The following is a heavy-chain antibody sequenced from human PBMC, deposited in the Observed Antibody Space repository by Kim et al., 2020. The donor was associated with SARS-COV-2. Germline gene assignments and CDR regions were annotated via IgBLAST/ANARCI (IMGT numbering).Heavy chain of an antibody. CDR1: GYTFTSYA. V-gene: IGHV7-4-1*02. J-gene: IGHJ6*02. D-gene: IGHD5-18*01. Sequence: ASVKVSCKASGYTFTSYAMNWVRQAPGQGLEWMGWINTNTGNPTYAQGFTGRFVFSLDTSVSTAYLQISSLKAEDTAVYYCARRRIQDYYYYYGMDVWGQGTTVTVSS. CDR3: ARRRIQDYYYYYGMDV. CDR2: INTNTGNP.